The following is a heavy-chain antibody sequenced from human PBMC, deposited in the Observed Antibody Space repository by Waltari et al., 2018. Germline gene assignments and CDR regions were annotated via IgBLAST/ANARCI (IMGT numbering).Heavy chain of an antibody. D-gene: IGHD4-17*01. CDR1: GFTFSSYG. V-gene: IGHV3-30*02. CDR3: AKDATVVIDY. J-gene: IGHJ4*02. CDR2: IGYDGSNK. Sequence: QVQLVESGGGVVQPGGSLRLSCAASGFTFSSYGMHWLRQAPAKGLEWWAFIGYDGSNKYYADSAKARFTISRDNSKNTLYLQMNSLRAEDTAVYYCAKDATVVIDYWGQGTLVTVSS.